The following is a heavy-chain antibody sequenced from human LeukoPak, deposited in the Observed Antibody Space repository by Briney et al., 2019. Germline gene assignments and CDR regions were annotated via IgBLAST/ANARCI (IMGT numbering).Heavy chain of an antibody. J-gene: IGHJ4*02. V-gene: IGHV3-20*04. CDR2: INWSGGPA. CDR3: ARTKKGIAGASDY. CDR1: GFNFDEYD. Sequence: GGSLRLSCAASGFNFDEYDMSWVRQAPGKGLGWVSGINWSGGPAVYADSVKGRFTMSKDNAKNSLFLQLDSLRVEDTALYYCARTKKGIAGASDYWGQGTLVTVSS. D-gene: IGHD1-26*01.